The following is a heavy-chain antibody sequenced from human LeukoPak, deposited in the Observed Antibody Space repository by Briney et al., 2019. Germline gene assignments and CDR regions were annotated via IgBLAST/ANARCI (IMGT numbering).Heavy chain of an antibody. J-gene: IGHJ6*02. CDR2: IYYSGST. D-gene: IGHD3-10*02. Sequence: SQTLSLTCTVSGGSISSYYWSWIRQPPGKGLEWIGDIYYSGSTNYNPSLKSRVTISVDTSKNQFSLKLSSVTAADTAVYYCARLFGELRANYYYYGMDVWGQGTTVTVSS. CDR1: GGSISSYY. CDR3: ARLFGELRANYYYYGMDV. V-gene: IGHV4-59*01.